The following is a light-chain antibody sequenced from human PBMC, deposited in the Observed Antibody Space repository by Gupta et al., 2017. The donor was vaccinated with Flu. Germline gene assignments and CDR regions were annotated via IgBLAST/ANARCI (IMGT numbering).Light chain of an antibody. V-gene: IGKV3-15*01. CDR2: YAS. J-gene: IGKJ1*01. Sequence: EIVMTQSPATLSGSPGERATLSCRASQSVSSNLAWYQQKPGQAPRLLIYYASTRAIGIPARFSGSGSGTEFTLTISSLQSEDFAVYYCQQYNNWPPWTFGQGTKVEIK. CDR1: QSVSSN. CDR3: QQYNNWPPWT.